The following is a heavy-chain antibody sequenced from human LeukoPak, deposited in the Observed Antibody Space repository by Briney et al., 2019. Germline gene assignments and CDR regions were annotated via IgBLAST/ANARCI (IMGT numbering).Heavy chain of an antibody. Sequence: TGGSLRLSCAASGFTFSTYWMSWVRQAPGKGLEWVANIKEDESEEYYVDSVKGRFTISRDNAKNSLYLQMNSLRAEDTAVYYCAELGITMIGGVWGKGTTVTISS. J-gene: IGHJ6*04. V-gene: IGHV3-7*01. D-gene: IGHD3-10*02. CDR2: IKEDESEE. CDR1: GFTFSTYW. CDR3: AELGITMIGGV.